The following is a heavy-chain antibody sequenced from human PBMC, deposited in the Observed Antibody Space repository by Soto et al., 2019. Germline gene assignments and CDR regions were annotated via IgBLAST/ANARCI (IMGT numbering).Heavy chain of an antibody. D-gene: IGHD5-18*01. CDR2: IYHTGTT. Sequence: XGTLSLTCEVSGYAISSGFYWSCIRQPPGKRLEWIGNIYHTGTTYYNPSLKSRVTMSVDTSKNQFSLRLSSVTAADTAVYYCAKDYIQLWLHGTYFDYWGQGTLVTVSS. V-gene: IGHV4-38-2*02. CDR1: GYAISSGFY. J-gene: IGHJ4*02. CDR3: AKDYIQLWLHGTYFDY.